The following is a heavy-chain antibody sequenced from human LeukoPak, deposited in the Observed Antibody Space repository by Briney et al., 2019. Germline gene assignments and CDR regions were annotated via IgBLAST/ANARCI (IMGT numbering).Heavy chain of an antibody. D-gene: IGHD3-10*02. CDR2: MNHSGST. CDR1: GGSFSGYY. CDR3: ARGAYYSVRRNDAFDI. Sequence: SETLSLTCAVYGGSFSGYYWSWIRQPPGKGLEWIGEMNHSGSTNYIPSLKSRVSISVDTSKDQFSLKLSSVTAADTAVYYCARGAYYSVRRNDAFDISGQGTMVTVSS. V-gene: IGHV4-34*01. J-gene: IGHJ3*02.